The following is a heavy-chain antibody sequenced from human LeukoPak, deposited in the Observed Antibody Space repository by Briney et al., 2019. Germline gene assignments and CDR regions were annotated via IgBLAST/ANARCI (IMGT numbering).Heavy chain of an antibody. D-gene: IGHD5-18*01. V-gene: IGHV4-34*01. CDR3: ARQRSDTTMGLIDY. Sequence: SGTLSLTCAVYVGSFSGYYWSWIRQFPGKGLEWIGEIHHSGSTKYNPSLKSRVTISVDTSKNQFSLKLSSVTAADTAVYYCARQRSDTTMGLIDYWGQGTLVTVSS. J-gene: IGHJ4*02. CDR1: VGSFSGYY. CDR2: IHHSGST.